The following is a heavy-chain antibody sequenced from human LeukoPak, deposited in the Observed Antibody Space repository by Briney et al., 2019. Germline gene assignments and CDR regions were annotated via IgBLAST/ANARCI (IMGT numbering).Heavy chain of an antibody. Sequence: GESLKISCKGSGYTFTTHWIAWVRQMPGKGLEWMGIIYPGDSDTRYSPSFQGQVTISADKSISTAYLQWSSLKASDTAMYYCARLQQYWFDYWGQGTLVTVSS. V-gene: IGHV5-51*01. CDR1: GYTFTTHW. CDR3: ARLQQYWFDY. D-gene: IGHD6-13*01. J-gene: IGHJ4*02. CDR2: IYPGDSDT.